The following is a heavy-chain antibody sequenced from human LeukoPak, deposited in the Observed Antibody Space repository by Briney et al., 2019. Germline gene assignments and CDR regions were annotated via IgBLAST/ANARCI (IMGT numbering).Heavy chain of an antibody. Sequence: SETLSLTCTVSGGSISGTSYYWGWIRQPPGKGLEWIGSIYYSGSTYYNPSLKSRVTISVDTSKNQFSLKLSSVTAADTAVYYCASKGRVAAAGTHEYYYYYMDVWGKGTTVTVSS. CDR1: GGSISGTSYY. CDR2: IYYSGST. CDR3: ASKGRVAAAGTHEYYYYYMDV. V-gene: IGHV4-39*07. D-gene: IGHD6-13*01. J-gene: IGHJ6*03.